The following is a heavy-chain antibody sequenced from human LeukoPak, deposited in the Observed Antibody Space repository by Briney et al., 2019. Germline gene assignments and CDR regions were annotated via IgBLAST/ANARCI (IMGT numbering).Heavy chain of an antibody. Sequence: GSLRLSCTVSGFTVSSNSMSWVRQAPGKGLEWVSFYSGGNTHYSDSVKGRFTISRDNSKNTLYLQMNSLRAEDTAVYYCARDLLWFGELYPDSFDIWGQGTMVTVSS. CDR1: GFTVSSNS. CDR2: YSGGNT. J-gene: IGHJ3*02. V-gene: IGHV3-53*01. CDR3: ARDLLWFGELYPDSFDI. D-gene: IGHD3-10*01.